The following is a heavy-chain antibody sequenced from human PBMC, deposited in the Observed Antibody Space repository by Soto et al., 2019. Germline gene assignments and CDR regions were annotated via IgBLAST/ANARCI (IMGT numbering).Heavy chain of an antibody. J-gene: IGHJ5*02. D-gene: IGHD6-6*01. Sequence: SLRLACAASVFSFDGYAMNWVRQPPGKGLEWVSGISWNSGNIDYADSVKGRFTISRDNAKNSLYLQMNSLRAEDTALYYCVKASTYSSSQGWFDPWGPGTMVTVSS. CDR1: VFSFDGYA. CDR3: VKASTYSSSQGWFDP. V-gene: IGHV3-9*01. CDR2: ISWNSGNI.